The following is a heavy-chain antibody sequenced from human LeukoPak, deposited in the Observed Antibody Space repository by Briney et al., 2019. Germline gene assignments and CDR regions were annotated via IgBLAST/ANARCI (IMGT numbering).Heavy chain of an antibody. V-gene: IGHV1-18*01. CDR1: GYTFTSYG. CDR3: AREPKLGFGDSSWGYYYYYGMDV. D-gene: IGHD3-10*01. CDR2: ISAYNGNT. Sequence: ASVKVSCKASGYTFTSYGISWVRQAPGQGLEWMGWISAYNGNTNYAQKLQGRATMTTDTSTSTAYMELRSLRSDDTAVYYCAREPKLGFGDSSWGYYYYYGMDVWGQGTTVTVSS. J-gene: IGHJ6*02.